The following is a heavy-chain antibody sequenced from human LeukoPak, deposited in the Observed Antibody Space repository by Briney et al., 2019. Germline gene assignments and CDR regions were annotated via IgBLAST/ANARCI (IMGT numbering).Heavy chain of an antibody. Sequence: SETLSLTCTVSGGSISSSNYYWSWLRQPPGRALEWIGYVYHSGSTIYNPSLKSRATISVDTSKNQFSLKLNSVTAADTALYYCARDGAAMLSPYAMDVWGQGSTVTVSS. CDR3: ARDGAAMLSPYAMDV. CDR1: GGSISSSNYY. V-gene: IGHV4-61*01. J-gene: IGHJ6*02. CDR2: VYHSGST. D-gene: IGHD3-16*01.